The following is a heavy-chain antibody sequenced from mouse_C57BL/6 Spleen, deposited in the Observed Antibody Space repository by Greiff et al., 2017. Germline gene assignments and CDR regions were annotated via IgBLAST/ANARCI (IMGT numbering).Heavy chain of an antibody. D-gene: IGHD1-1*01. CDR3: ARSHYYGSSSYFDY. J-gene: IGHJ2*01. CDR1: GFTFSDYG. CDR2: ISSGSSTI. V-gene: IGHV5-17*01. Sequence: EVKLMESGGGLVKPGGSLKLSCAASGFTFSDYGMHWVRQAPEKGLEWVAYISSGSSTIYYADTVKGRFTISRDNAKTTLFLQMTSLRSEDTAMYYCARSHYYGSSSYFDYWGQGTTLTVSS.